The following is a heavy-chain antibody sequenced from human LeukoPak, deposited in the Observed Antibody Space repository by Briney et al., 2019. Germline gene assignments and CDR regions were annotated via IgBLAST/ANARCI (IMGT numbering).Heavy chain of an antibody. CDR2: IYYSGST. Sequence: PSETLSLTCSVSGGSISSYYWSWIRQPPGKGREWIGYIYYSGSTNYNPSLKSRVTISVDTSKNQFSLKLSSVTAADTAVYYCARAYYETLFDYWGQGTLVTVSS. V-gene: IGHV4-59*01. D-gene: IGHD3-22*01. CDR1: GGSISSYY. J-gene: IGHJ4*02. CDR3: ARAYYETLFDY.